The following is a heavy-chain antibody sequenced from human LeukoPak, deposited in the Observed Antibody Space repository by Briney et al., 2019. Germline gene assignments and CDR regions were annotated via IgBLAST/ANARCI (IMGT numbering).Heavy chain of an antibody. D-gene: IGHD3-10*01. CDR1: GYTLTGYY. CDR2: VNTHTGAT. V-gene: IGHV1-2*02. J-gene: IGHJ4*02. Sequence: GASVKVSCKASGYTLTGYYMHWVRQAPGQGLEWMGWVNTHTGATNYAQKFQGAVTMTRDTSISTAYMELSRPRSDDTAMYYCARSGRGHVYGFFDYWGQGTLVTVSS. CDR3: ARSGRGHVYGFFDY.